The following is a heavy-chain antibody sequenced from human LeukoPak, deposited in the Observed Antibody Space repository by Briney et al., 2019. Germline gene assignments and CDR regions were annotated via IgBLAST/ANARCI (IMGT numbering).Heavy chain of an antibody. J-gene: IGHJ3*02. CDR2: IYSGGST. CDR3: ARDGDVLLGAFDI. V-gene: IGHV3-53*01. Sequence: PGGSLRLSCAASGFSVSVNYMSWVRQAPGKGLEWVSVIYSGGSTYYADSVKGRFTISRDNSKNTLYLQMNSLRAEDTAVYYCARDGDVLLGAFDIWGQGTMVTVSS. D-gene: IGHD3-10*01. CDR1: GFSVSVNY.